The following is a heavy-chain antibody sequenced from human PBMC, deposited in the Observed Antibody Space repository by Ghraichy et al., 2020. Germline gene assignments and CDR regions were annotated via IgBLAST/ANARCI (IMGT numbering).Heavy chain of an antibody. V-gene: IGHV3-21*01. J-gene: IGHJ6*02. CDR1: GLIFSPNT. D-gene: IGHD6-19*01. Sequence: GGSRRLSCVGSGLIFSPNTMNWVRQAPGKGLEWVSSISSSTRYMYYADSVKGRFTISRDNAQNSLYLQMNSLRAEDTAVYYCSRGGGAGTPVLYHMDVWGLGTTVTVSS. CDR3: SRGGGAGTPVLYHMDV. CDR2: ISSSTRYM.